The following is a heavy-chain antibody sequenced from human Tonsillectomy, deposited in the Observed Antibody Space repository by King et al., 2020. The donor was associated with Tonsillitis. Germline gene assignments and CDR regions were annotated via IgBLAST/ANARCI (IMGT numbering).Heavy chain of an antibody. CDR3: AKDGVIYGSGSYLPY. J-gene: IGHJ4*02. CDR2: ISSDGSNK. V-gene: IGHV3-30*18. D-gene: IGHD3-10*01. CDR1: GFTFSSYG. Sequence: VQLVESGGGVVQPGRSLRLSCAASGFTFSSYGMHWVRQAPGKGLEWVAVISSDGSNKNYADSVKGRFTISRDNSKSTLYLQMNSLRAEDTAVYYCAKDGVIYGSGSYLPYWGQGTLVTVSS.